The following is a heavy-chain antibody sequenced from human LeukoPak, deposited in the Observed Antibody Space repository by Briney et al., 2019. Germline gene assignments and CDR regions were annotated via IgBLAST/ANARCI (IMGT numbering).Heavy chain of an antibody. Sequence: GGSLRLSCAASGFTFSSYWMSWVRQAPGKGLEWVANIKQDGSEKYYVDSVKGRFTISRDNAKNSLYLQMNSLRAEDTAVYYCARDPYSGGWYSYMDVWGKGTTVTVSS. CDR2: IKQDGSEK. V-gene: IGHV3-7*01. CDR3: ARDPYSGGWYSYMDV. D-gene: IGHD6-19*01. J-gene: IGHJ6*03. CDR1: GFTFSSYW.